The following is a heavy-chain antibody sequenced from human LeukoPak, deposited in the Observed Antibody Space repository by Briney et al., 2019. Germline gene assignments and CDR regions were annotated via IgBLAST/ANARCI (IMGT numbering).Heavy chain of an antibody. V-gene: IGHV3-7*01. CDR1: GFTFSSYW. J-gene: IGHJ4*02. CDR2: IKQDGSEK. D-gene: IGHD3-3*01. Sequence: GGSLRLPCAASGFTFSSYWMSWVRQAPGKGLEWVANIKQDGSEKYYVDSVKPRFTISRHNAKNSLYLQMHSLRPEDTAVYYCARDMSYYDFWSGYYNPGYYFDYWGQGTLVTVSS. CDR3: ARDMSYYDFWSGYYNPGYYFDY.